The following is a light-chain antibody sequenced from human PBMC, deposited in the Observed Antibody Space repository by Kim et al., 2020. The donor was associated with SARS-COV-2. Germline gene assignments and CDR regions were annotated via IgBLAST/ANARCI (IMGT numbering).Light chain of an antibody. Sequence: SPGERATPPCRARQSVRSGAFAWSQQHPGQATRPVIYGAARRAAGMPDRFSGSASGTDFTLTIKRLEPDDFTVYYCQQYDISPWTFGQGTKVEIK. CDR3: QQYDISPWT. J-gene: IGKJ1*01. CDR1: QSVRSGA. CDR2: GAA. V-gene: IGKV3-20*01.